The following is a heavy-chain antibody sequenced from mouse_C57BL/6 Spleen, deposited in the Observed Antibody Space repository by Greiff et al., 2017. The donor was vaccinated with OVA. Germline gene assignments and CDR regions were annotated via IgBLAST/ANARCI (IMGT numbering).Heavy chain of an antibody. D-gene: IGHD1-1*01. J-gene: IGHJ1*03. CDR1: GYTFTSYW. V-gene: IGHV1-74*01. Sequence: QVQLQQPGAELVKPGASVKVSCKASGYTFTSYWMHWVKQRPGQSLEWIGRIHPSDSDTNYNQKFKGKATLTVDKSSSTAYMQLSSLTSDDSAVYSCAAITTVVSRYWYFDVWGTGTTVTVSS. CDR3: AAITTVVSRYWYFDV. CDR2: IHPSDSDT.